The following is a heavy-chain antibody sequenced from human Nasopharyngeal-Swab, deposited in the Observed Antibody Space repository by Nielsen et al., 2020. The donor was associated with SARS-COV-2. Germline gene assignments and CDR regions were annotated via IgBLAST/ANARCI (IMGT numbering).Heavy chain of an antibody. D-gene: IGHD3-3*01. J-gene: IGHJ6*02. CDR3: ARGARITIFGVVSQLDV. Sequence: WIRQPPGKGLEWIGYIYYSGSTYYNPSLKSRVTISVDTSKNQFSLKLSSVTAADTAAYYCARGARITIFGVVSQLDVWGQGTMVTVSS. CDR2: IYYSGST. V-gene: IGHV4-31*02.